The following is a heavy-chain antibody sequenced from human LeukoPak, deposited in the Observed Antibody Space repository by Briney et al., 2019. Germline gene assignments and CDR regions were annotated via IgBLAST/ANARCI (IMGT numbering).Heavy chain of an antibody. D-gene: IGHD3-16*01. CDR3: ATAGGPFQH. J-gene: IGHJ1*01. Sequence: GRSLRLSCAASGFTFSSYGMHWVRQAPGKGLEWVAVIWYDGSNKYYADSVKGRFTISRDNSKNTLYLQMNSLRAEDTAVYYCATAGGPFQHWGQGTLVTVSS. V-gene: IGHV3-33*01. CDR1: GFTFSSYG. CDR2: IWYDGSNK.